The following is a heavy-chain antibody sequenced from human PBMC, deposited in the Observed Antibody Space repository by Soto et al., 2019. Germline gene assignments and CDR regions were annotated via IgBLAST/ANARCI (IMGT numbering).Heavy chain of an antibody. CDR2: SYWDDDK. Sequence: QITLKESGPALAKPTQTLMLTCSFSGFSLSARGGGVGWTRQPPGKAPEWLALSYWDDDKRYSPSLKCRLPNTKDTSKNQVVLTMANMDPVDTATYYCVHSWGGHGSPFDYWGQGTLVTVCS. CDR3: VHSWGGHGSPFDY. J-gene: IGHJ4*02. V-gene: IGHV2-5*02. D-gene: IGHD3-16*01. CDR1: GFSLSARGGG.